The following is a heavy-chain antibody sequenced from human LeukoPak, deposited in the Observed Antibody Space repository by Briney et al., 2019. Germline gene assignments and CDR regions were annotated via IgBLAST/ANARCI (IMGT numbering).Heavy chain of an antibody. CDR1: GGSISSSSYY. CDR2: IYYSGST. CDR3: ARFLRRHDAFDI. J-gene: IGHJ3*02. D-gene: IGHD2/OR15-2a*01. Sequence: PSETLSLTCTVSGGSISSSSYYWGWIRQPPGKGLEWIGNIYYSGSTYYNPSLMSRVTISVDTSKNHFSLKLSSVTAADTAVYYCARFLRRHDAFDIWGQGTMVTVSS. V-gene: IGHV4-39*01.